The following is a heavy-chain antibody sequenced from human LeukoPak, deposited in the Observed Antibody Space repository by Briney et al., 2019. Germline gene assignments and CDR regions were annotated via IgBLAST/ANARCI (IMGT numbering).Heavy chain of an antibody. CDR1: GGSFSGYY. CDR2: IYYSGST. D-gene: IGHD4-23*01. CDR3: ARDLTYGGLFDY. V-gene: IGHV4-59*01. Sequence: PSETLSLTCAVYGGSFSGYYWSWIRQPPGKGLEWIGYIYYSGSTNYNPSLKSRVTISVDTSKNQFSLKLSSVTAADTAVYYCARDLTYGGLFDYWGQGTLVTVSS. J-gene: IGHJ4*02.